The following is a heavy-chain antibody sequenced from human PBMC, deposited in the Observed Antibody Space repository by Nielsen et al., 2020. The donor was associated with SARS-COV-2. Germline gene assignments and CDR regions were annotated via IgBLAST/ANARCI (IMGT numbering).Heavy chain of an antibody. CDR1: GGSISSYY. CDR2: IYYSGST. CDR3: ARYYGGIDY. D-gene: IGHD3-10*01. J-gene: IGHJ4*02. Sequence: SETLSLTCTVSGGSISSYYWSWIRQPPGKGLEWIGYIYYSGSTNYNPSLKSRVTISVGTSKNQFSLKLSSVTAADTAVYYCARYYGGIDYWGQGTLVTVSS. V-gene: IGHV4-59*01.